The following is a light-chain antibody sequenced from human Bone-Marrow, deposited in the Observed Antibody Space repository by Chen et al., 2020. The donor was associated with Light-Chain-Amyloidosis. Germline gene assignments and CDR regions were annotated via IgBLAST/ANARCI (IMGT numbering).Light chain of an antibody. Sequence: SYVLTQPSSVSVAPGQTATIACGGNKIGSTSVHWYQQTPGQAPLLVVYDDSDRPSGIPERLSGSNSGKTATLTLSRVEAGDEADYYCQVWDRSSDRPVFGGGTKLTVL. CDR1: KIGSTS. CDR2: DDS. J-gene: IGLJ3*02. V-gene: IGLV3-21*02. CDR3: QVWDRSSDRPV.